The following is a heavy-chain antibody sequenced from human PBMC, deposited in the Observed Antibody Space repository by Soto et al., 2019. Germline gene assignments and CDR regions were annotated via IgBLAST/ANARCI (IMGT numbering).Heavy chain of an antibody. J-gene: IGHJ6*02. V-gene: IGHV1-69*13. CDR2: IIPIFGTA. CDR3: ARDGASRYCSSTSCYTDSPHYYYYGMDV. Sequence: SVKVSCKASGGTFSSYAISWVRQAPGQGLEWMGGIIPIFGTANYAQKFQGRVTITADESTSTAYMELSSLRSEDTAVYYCARDGASRYCSSTSCYTDSPHYYYYGMDVWGQGTTVTVSS. D-gene: IGHD2-2*02. CDR1: GGTFSSYA.